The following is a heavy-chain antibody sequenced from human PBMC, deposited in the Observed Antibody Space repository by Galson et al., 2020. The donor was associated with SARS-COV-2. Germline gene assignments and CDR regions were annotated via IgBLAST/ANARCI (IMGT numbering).Heavy chain of an antibody. CDR1: GYTFSGYY. CDR3: ARDRISAPDDFDY. V-gene: IGHV1-2*02. D-gene: IGHD6-13*01. J-gene: IGHJ4*02. Sequence: ASVTVSSTASGYTFSGYYMHWVRQAPGQGLEWMGWINPNTGDTKYKEKFQGRVSMTRDTSISTAYMELTSLTSDDTAVYYCARDRISAPDDFDYWGQVTLVRVS. CDR2: INPNTGDT.